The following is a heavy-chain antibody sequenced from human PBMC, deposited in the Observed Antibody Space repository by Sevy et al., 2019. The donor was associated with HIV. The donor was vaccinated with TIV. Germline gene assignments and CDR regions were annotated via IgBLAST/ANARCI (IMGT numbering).Heavy chain of an antibody. V-gene: IGHV3-53*01. CDR1: GFTVSSKY. J-gene: IGHJ4*02. CDR2: IYSGGST. D-gene: IGHD6-13*01. Sequence: GGSLRLSCAASGFTVSSKYMTWVHQAPGKGLEWVSLIYSGGSTYYVDSVKGRFTISRDNSRNTVYLQINSLRAEDTAVYYCATSGYSSSWYALDYWGQGALVTVSS. CDR3: ATSGYSSSWYALDY.